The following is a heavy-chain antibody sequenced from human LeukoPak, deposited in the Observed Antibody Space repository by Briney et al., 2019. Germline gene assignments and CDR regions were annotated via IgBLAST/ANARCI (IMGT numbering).Heavy chain of an antibody. CDR1: GFTLTNFD. CDR3: ARGRRGSSGPWSWYLDL. CDR2: KNSNTGNT. Sequence: ASVKVSCKASGFTLTNFDINWVRQATGQGLEWMGWKNSNTGNTGYAQEFQGRVTMTRDTSIGTAYMELTNLRSEDTAVYYCARGRRGSSGPWSWYLDLWGRGTLVTASS. V-gene: IGHV1-8*01. D-gene: IGHD3-22*01. J-gene: IGHJ2*01.